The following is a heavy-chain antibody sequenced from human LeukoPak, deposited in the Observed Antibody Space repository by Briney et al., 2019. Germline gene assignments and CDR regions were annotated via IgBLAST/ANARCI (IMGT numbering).Heavy chain of an antibody. Sequence: ASVKVSCKASGYTFTSYGISWVRQAPGQGLEWMGWISAYNGNTNYAQKLQGRVTMTTDTSTSTAYMELRSLRSDDTAVYYCARVYVGLLWFGELLSRMDYYYYGMDVWGQGTTVTVSS. D-gene: IGHD3-10*01. J-gene: IGHJ6*02. CDR3: ARVYVGLLWFGELLSRMDYYYYGMDV. CDR1: GYTFTSYG. CDR2: ISAYNGNT. V-gene: IGHV1-18*01.